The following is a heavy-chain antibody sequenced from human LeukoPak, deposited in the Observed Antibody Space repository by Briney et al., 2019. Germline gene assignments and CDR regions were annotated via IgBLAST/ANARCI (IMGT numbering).Heavy chain of an antibody. CDR2: IYYSGST. J-gene: IGHJ4*02. D-gene: IGHD3-22*01. CDR1: GGSISSSSYY. V-gene: IGHV4-39*01. Sequence: SETLSLTCTVSGGSISSSSYYWGWIRQPPGKGLEWIGSIYYSGSTHYNPSLKSRVTISVDTSKNQFSLKLSSVTAADTAVYYCARRSDSSDTYFDYWGQGTLVTVSS. CDR3: ARRSDSSDTYFDY.